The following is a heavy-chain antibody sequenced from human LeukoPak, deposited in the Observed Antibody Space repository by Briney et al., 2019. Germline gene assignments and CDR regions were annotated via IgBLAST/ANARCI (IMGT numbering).Heavy chain of an antibody. CDR3: ARAPGSSGWYREYSWFDP. D-gene: IGHD6-19*01. CDR1: GGSFSGYY. CDR2: INHSGST. Sequence: PSETLSLTCAVYGGSFSGYYWSWIRQPPGKGLEWIGEINHSGSTNYNPSLKSRVTISVDTSKNQFSLKLSSVTAADTAVYYCARAPGSSGWYREYSWFDPWGQGTLVTVSS. J-gene: IGHJ5*02. V-gene: IGHV4-34*01.